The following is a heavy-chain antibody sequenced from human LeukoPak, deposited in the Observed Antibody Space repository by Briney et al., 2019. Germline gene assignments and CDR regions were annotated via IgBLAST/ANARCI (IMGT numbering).Heavy chain of an antibody. CDR2: IKQDGSEK. CDR1: GFTFSSYW. V-gene: IGHV3-7*01. D-gene: IGHD3-9*01. CDR3: AREIYDILTGYAFDY. Sequence: PGGSLRLSCAASGFTFSSYWMSWVRQAPGKGLEWVANIKQDGSEKYYVDSVKGRFTISRDNAKNSLYLQMNSLRAEDTAVYYCAREIYDILTGYAFDYWGQGTLVTVSS. J-gene: IGHJ4*02.